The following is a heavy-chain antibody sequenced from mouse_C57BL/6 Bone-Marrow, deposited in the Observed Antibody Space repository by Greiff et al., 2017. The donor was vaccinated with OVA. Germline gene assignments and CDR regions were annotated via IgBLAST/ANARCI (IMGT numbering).Heavy chain of an antibody. Sequence: VQLQQSGAELVRPGASVKLSCTASGFNIQDDYMHWVKQRPEQGLEWIGWIDPENGDTEYASKFQGKATITADTSSNTAYLQLSSLTSEDTAVYYCTTEGLLLRPYYAMDYWGQGTSVTVSS. CDR2: IDPENGDT. CDR1: GFNIQDDY. D-gene: IGHD1-1*01. CDR3: TTEGLLLRPYYAMDY. J-gene: IGHJ4*01. V-gene: IGHV14-4*01.